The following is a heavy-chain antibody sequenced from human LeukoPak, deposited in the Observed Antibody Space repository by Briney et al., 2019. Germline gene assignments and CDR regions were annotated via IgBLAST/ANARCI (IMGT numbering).Heavy chain of an antibody. V-gene: IGHV3-74*01. CDR3: AKDLSWNTADR. CDR1: GFTYTDYW. Sequence: GGSLRLSCVGSGFTYTDYWMHWFRQAPGKGPVWVSRINPDGTIIDYADSVKGRFSISRDNAKNLLYLQMNGLRADDTAVYYCAKDLSWNTADRWGEGILVTVSS. J-gene: IGHJ5*02. CDR2: INPDGTII. D-gene: IGHD5-18*01.